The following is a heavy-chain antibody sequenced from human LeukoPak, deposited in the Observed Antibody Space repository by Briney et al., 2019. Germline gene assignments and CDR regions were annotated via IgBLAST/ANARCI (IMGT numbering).Heavy chain of an antibody. CDR2: INPSGGST. V-gene: IGHV1-46*01. CDR3: ARIVGATWVDY. D-gene: IGHD1-26*01. Sequence: ASVKVSCKPSRYTFTSYYMHWVRQAPGQGLEWMGIINPSGGSTSYAQKFQGRVTMTRDTSTSTVYMELSSLRSKDTAVYYCARIVGATWVDYWGQGTLVTVSS. J-gene: IGHJ4*02. CDR1: RYTFTSYY.